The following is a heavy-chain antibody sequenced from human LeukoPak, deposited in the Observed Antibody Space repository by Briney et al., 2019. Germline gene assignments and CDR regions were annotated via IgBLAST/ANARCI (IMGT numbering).Heavy chain of an antibody. V-gene: IGHV3-21*04. CDR3: ASDSSPYCSGGSCYIGY. Sequence: GGSLRLSCAASGFTFSSYSMNWVRQAPGKGLEWVSSISSSSSYIYYADSVKGRFTISRDNAKNSLYLQMNSLRAEDTAVYYCASDSSPYCSGGSCYIGYWGQGTLVTVSS. D-gene: IGHD2-15*01. J-gene: IGHJ4*02. CDR1: GFTFSSYS. CDR2: ISSSSSYI.